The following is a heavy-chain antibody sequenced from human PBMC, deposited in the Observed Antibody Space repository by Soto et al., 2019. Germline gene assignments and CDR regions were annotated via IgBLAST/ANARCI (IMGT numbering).Heavy chain of an antibody. CDR2: IWYDGSNK. Sequence: GGSLRLSCAASGFTFSSYGMHWVRQAPGKGLEWVAVIWYDGSNKYYADSVKGRFTISRDNSKNTLYLQMNSLRAEDTAVYYCARDRELLWFGEFLFPGMDVWGQGTTVTVSS. CDR3: ARDRELLWFGEFLFPGMDV. CDR1: GFTFSSYG. V-gene: IGHV3-33*01. D-gene: IGHD3-10*01. J-gene: IGHJ6*02.